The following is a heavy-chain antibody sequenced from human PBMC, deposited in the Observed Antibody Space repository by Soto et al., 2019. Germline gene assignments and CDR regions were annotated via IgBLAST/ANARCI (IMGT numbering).Heavy chain of an antibody. J-gene: IGHJ3*02. V-gene: IGHV1-69*12. D-gene: IGHD6-6*01. CDR3: ARLGSSDAFDI. CDR2: IIPIFATT. CDR1: GGTFSSYD. Sequence: QVQLEQSGTEVKKPGSSVKVSCKASGGTFSSYDINWVRQAPGQGLEWMGGIIPIFATTNYAQKFQGRVTITADESTSTAYMELSSLRSEDTAVYYCARLGSSDAFDIWGQGTMVTVSS.